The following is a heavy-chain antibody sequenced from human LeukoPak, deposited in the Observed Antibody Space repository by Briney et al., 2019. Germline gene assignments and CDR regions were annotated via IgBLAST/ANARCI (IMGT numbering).Heavy chain of an antibody. V-gene: IGHV1-69*13. CDR1: GGTFSSYA. CDR2: IIPIFGTA. CDR3: ARASFTIFGVVIDIHWFGP. J-gene: IGHJ5*02. Sequence: SVKVSCKASGGTFSSYAISWVRQAPGQGLEWMGGIIPIFGTANYAQKFQGRVTITADESTSTAYMELSSLRSEDTAVYYCARASFTIFGVVIDIHWFGPWGQGTLVTVSS. D-gene: IGHD3-3*01.